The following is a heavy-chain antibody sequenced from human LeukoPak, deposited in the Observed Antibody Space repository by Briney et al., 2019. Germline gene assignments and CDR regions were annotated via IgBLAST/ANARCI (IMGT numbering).Heavy chain of an antibody. CDR3: ARGSMDYYDSSGYWGDY. Sequence: ASVKVSCKASGYTFTGYYMHWVRQAPGRGLEWMGWINPNSGGTNYAQKFQGRVTMTRDTSISTAYMELSRLRSDDTAVYYCARGSMDYYDSSGYWGDYWGQGTLVTVSS. V-gene: IGHV1-2*02. CDR2: INPNSGGT. CDR1: GYTFTGYY. D-gene: IGHD3-22*01. J-gene: IGHJ4*02.